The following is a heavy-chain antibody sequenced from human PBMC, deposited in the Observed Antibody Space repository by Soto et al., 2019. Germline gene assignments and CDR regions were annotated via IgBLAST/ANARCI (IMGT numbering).Heavy chain of an antibody. CDR1: GFTFTSSA. Sequence: SVKVSCKASGFTFTSSAMQWVRQARGQRLEWIGWIVVGSGNTNYAQKFQERVTITRDMSTSTAYMELSSLRSEDTAVYYCAKVRAMVRGVNVLYFDYWGQGTLVTVSS. D-gene: IGHD3-10*01. CDR3: AKVRAMVRGVNVLYFDY. V-gene: IGHV1-58*02. J-gene: IGHJ4*02. CDR2: IVVGSGNT.